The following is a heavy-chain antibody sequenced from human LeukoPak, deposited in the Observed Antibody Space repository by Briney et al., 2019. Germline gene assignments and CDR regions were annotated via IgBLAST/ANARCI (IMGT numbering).Heavy chain of an antibody. D-gene: IGHD1-1*01. Sequence: SGGSLRLSCAASGFTVSSNYMSWIRQAPGEGLEWVSLIYSGGYTYYADSVKGRFTISRDNSKNTLYLQMNSLRAEDTAVYYCARAQGGPLESYVHWGQGTLVTVSS. CDR3: ARAQGGPLESYVH. CDR1: GFTVSSNY. CDR2: IYSGGYT. J-gene: IGHJ4*02. V-gene: IGHV3-53*01.